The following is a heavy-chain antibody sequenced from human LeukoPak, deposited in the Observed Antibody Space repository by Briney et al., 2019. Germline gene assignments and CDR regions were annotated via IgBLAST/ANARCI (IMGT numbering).Heavy chain of an antibody. CDR3: ARGYGSGSHYPY. V-gene: IGHV3-21*06. CDR2: ISSSSSYI. D-gene: IGHD3-10*01. CDR1: GFTFSNYS. Sequence: PGGSLRLSCAASGFTFSNYSMNWVRQAPGKGLEWVSSISSSSSYIFYADSVKGRFTISRDNAKNSLSLQMSSLSAEDTAVYYCARGYGSGSHYPYWGQGTLVTVSS. J-gene: IGHJ4*02.